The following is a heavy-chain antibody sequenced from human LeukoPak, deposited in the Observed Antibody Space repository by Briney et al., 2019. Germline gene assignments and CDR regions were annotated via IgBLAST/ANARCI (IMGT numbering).Heavy chain of an antibody. CDR3: ARAGELWFGELLSPYGMDV. J-gene: IGHJ6*02. D-gene: IGHD3-10*01. V-gene: IGHV1-69*06. CDR1: GGTFSSYA. Sequence: ASVKVSCKASGGTFSSYAISWVRQAPGQGLEWMGGIIPIFGTANYAQKFQGRVTITADKSTSTAYMELSSLRSEDTAVYYCARAGELWFGELLSPYGMDVWGQGTTVTVSS. CDR2: IIPIFGTA.